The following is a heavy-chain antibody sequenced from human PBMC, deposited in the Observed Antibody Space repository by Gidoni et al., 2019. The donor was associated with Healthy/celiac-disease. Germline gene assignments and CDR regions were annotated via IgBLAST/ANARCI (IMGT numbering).Heavy chain of an antibody. J-gene: IGHJ4*02. D-gene: IGHD2-15*01. CDR2: ISYDGSNK. V-gene: IGHV3-30*03. CDR1: GFTFSSYG. Sequence: QVQLVESGGGVVQPGRSLRLSCAASGFTFSSYGMHWVRQAPGKGLEWVAVISYDGSNKYYADSVKGRFTISRDNSKNTLYLQMNSLRAEDTAVYYCYTKDIVVVVAATEDYWGQGTLVTVSS. CDR3: YTKDIVVVVAATEDY.